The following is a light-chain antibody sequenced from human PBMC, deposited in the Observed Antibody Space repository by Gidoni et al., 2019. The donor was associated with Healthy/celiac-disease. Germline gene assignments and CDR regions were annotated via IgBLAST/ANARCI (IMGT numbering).Light chain of an antibody. Sequence: DIQMTQSPSTLSASIGDRVTITCRASQSISNWLAWYQRKPGKAPKLLIYKTSSLNSGVPSRFTGSGSGTEFTLTISSLQPDDFATYYCQQYNDYLFTFGPGTKVDVK. CDR1: QSISNW. J-gene: IGKJ3*01. CDR3: QQYNDYLFT. V-gene: IGKV1-5*03. CDR2: KTS.